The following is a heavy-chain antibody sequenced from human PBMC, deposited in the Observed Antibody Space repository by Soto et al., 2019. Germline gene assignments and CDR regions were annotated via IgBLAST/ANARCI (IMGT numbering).Heavy chain of an antibody. CDR3: ARRPLVRGIIPYYFDS. CDR2: IYYSGSA. CDR1: GGSINNSSFY. J-gene: IGHJ4*02. Sequence: QLQLQESGPGLVKPSETLSLTCTVSGGSINNSSFYWGWVRQPPGKRLEWIGSIYYSGSAYYNPSLKSRLTISVDTSKNQFSLNLSSVTAADTAVYFRARRPLVRGIIPYYFDSWGQGTLVTVSS. V-gene: IGHV4-39*01. D-gene: IGHD3-10*01.